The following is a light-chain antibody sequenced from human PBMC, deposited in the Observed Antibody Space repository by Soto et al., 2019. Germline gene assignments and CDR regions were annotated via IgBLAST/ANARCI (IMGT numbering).Light chain of an antibody. J-gene: IGKJ2*01. V-gene: IGKV1-5*03. Sequence: DIQMTQSPSTLSASVGDSVTVTCRASQSISTWLAWYQQKPGKAPQLLLYNASSFASGVPSRFSGSGSGTEFPLTISSLHPEDFATYYCQQYNDYSFTFGQGTKLEF. CDR3: QQYNDYSFT. CDR2: NAS. CDR1: QSISTW.